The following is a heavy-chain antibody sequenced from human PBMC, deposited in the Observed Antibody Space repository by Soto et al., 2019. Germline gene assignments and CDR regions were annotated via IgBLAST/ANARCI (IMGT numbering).Heavy chain of an antibody. D-gene: IGHD3-10*01. J-gene: IGHJ6*03. CDR1: GFTFSSYG. V-gene: IGHV3-30*18. CDR3: AKAGSGEFLTHYYYYYMDV. CDR2: ISYDGSNK. Sequence: QVQLVESGGGVVQPGRSLRLSCAASGFTFSSYGMHWVRQAPGKGLEWVAVISYDGSNKYYADSVKGRFTISRDNSKNTLYLQMNSLRAEDTAVYYCAKAGSGEFLTHYYYYYMDVWGKGTTVTVSS.